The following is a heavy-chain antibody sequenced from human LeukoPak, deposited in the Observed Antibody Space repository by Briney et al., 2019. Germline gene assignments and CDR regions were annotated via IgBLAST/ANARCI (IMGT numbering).Heavy chain of an antibody. CDR3: AADRGGSYFPTRFDY. Sequence: SVKVSCKASGFTFTTSAMQWVRQARGQRLEWIGWIVVASGNTNYAQKFQERVTITRDMSTSTAYMELSSLRSEDTAVYYCAADRGGSYFPTRFDYWGQGTLVTVSS. J-gene: IGHJ4*02. CDR1: GFTFTTSA. V-gene: IGHV1-58*02. CDR2: IVVASGNT. D-gene: IGHD1-26*01.